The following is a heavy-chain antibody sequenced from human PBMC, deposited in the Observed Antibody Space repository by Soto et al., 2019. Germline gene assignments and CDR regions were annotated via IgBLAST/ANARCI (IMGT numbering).Heavy chain of an antibody. CDR2: IIPILDTA. D-gene: IGHD5-12*01. CDR1: GGTFSTST. CDR3: ARNSPIGSVFSGCDVIDL. Sequence: QVQLVQSGAEVKEPGSSVKVSCKSSGGTFSTSTFTWVRQAPGQGLEWMGRIIPILDTADYSQWFQGRVTITGDKSTSTVFMELSSLRSEDTGIYYCARNSPIGSVFSGCDVIDLWGQGTQVIVS. V-gene: IGHV1-69*08. J-gene: IGHJ4*02.